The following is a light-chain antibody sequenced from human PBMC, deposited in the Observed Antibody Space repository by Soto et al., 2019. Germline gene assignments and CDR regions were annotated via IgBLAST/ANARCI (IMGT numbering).Light chain of an antibody. V-gene: IGLV2-14*01. CDR2: DVT. Sequence: QSVLTQPASVSGSLGQSITISCTGTSSDVGGSNYVSWYQQFPGKAPKLMISDVTNRPSGVSNRFSGSKSGNTASLTISGLQAEYDSDSYCSSYTTSTSHVFRTGTNLNV. CDR3: SSYTTSTSHV. J-gene: IGLJ1*01. CDR1: SSDVGGSNY.